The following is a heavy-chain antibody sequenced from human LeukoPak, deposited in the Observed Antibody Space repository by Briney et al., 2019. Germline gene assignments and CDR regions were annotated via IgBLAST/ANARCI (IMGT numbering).Heavy chain of an antibody. V-gene: IGHV3-33*01. CDR1: GYTFSSYG. D-gene: IGHD6-13*01. CDR2: IWYDGSNK. J-gene: IGHJ4*02. Sequence: GGSLRLSCAASGYTFSSYGMHWVRQAPGKGLEWVAVIWYDGSNKYYADSVKGRFTISRDNSKNTLYLQMNSLGAEDTAVYYCARGASSPYYFDYWGQGTLVTVSS. CDR3: ARGASSPYYFDY.